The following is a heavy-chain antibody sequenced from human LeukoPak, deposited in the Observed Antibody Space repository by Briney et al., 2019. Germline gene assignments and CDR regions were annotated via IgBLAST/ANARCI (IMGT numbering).Heavy chain of an antibody. Sequence: SETLSLTCTVFGGSFTDYFWTWIRHSPGKGREWIGEINDGTGDSKYNPSLNSRVSISLEKSKNQLSLELRSVTAADTAVYYCARGRVAKIVVVHSFSYGMDVWGQGTTVTVSS. V-gene: IGHV4-34*01. CDR2: INDGTGDS. D-gene: IGHD3-22*01. J-gene: IGHJ6*02. CDR3: ARGRVAKIVVVHSFSYGMDV. CDR1: GGSFTDYF.